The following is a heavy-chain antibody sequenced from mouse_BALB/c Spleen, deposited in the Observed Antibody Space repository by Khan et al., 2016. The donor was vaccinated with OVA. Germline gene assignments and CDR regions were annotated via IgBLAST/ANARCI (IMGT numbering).Heavy chain of an antibody. J-gene: IGHJ3*01. CDR1: GYTLTNYG. CDR2: INTYTGEP. CDR3: GRSNGNYGFAY. Sequence: QIQLVQSGPELKKPGETVKISCKASGYTLTNYGMNWVKQAPGKGLKWMGWINTYTGEPTYAEDFKGRIAFSLETSASTSYLQINNLKNEDTATDFCGRSNGNYGFAYWGQGTLVTVSA. D-gene: IGHD2-1*01. V-gene: IGHV9-3-1*01.